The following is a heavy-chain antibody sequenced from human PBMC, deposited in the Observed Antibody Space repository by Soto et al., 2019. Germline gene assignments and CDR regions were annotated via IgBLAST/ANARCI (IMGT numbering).Heavy chain of an antibody. CDR1: GYTFLTYG. CDR2: VSAYYGDT. Sequence: ASVKVSCKASGYTFLTYGFSWVRQAPGQGLEWMVCVSAYYGDTTYAEKFKGRVTMTRDTSTSTAYMEVRSLRADDTAVYYCVREAESVFTEYFHDWGHGTLVTVSS. CDR3: VREAESVFTEYFHD. D-gene: IGHD2-8*01. J-gene: IGHJ1*01. V-gene: IGHV1-18*04.